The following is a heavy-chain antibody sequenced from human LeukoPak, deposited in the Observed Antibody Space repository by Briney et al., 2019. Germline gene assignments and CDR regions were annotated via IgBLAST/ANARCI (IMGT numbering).Heavy chain of an antibody. Sequence: GASVKVSCKASGGTFSSYAISWVRQAPGQGLEWMGGIIPIFGTANYAQKFQGRVTMTRDTSISTAYMELSRLRSDDTAVYYCARDRHRRHYYDSSLHPPLDYWGQGTLVTVSS. J-gene: IGHJ4*02. CDR3: ARDRHRRHYYDSSLHPPLDY. CDR2: IIPIFGTA. D-gene: IGHD3-22*01. CDR1: GGTFSSYA. V-gene: IGHV1-69*05.